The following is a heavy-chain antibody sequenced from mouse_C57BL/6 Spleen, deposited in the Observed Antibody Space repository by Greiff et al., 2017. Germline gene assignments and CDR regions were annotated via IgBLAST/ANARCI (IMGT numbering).Heavy chain of an antibody. CDR2: IRSKSNNYAT. D-gene: IGHD2-5*01. CDR1: GFSFNTYA. J-gene: IGHJ3*01. V-gene: IGHV10-1*01. CDR3: VRPTPSNWFAY. Sequence: DVHLVESGGGLVQPKGSLKLSCAASGFSFNTYAMNWVRQAPGKGLEWVARIRSKSNNYATYYADSVKDRFTISRDDSESMLYLQMNNLKTEDTAMYYCVRPTPSNWFAYWGQGTLVTVSA.